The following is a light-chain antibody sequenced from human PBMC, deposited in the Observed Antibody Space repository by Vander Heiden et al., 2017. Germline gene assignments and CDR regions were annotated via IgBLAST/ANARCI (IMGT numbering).Light chain of an antibody. Sequence: QSVLTQPPSASGSPGQSVTIACTGTGTDVGGHNFVSWYQQYPGTAPKVIIYEFNKRPSGVPDRFSGSKSGNTASLTVSGLQAEDEANYYCSSYSGSNVLLFGGGTKLTVL. CDR1: GTDVGGHNF. V-gene: IGLV2-8*01. CDR2: EFN. J-gene: IGLJ3*02. CDR3: SSYSGSNVLL.